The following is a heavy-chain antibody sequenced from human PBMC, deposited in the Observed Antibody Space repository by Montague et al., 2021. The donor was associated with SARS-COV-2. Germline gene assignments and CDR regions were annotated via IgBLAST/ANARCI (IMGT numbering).Heavy chain of an antibody. CDR3: ARGPLVGGYDPDGMDV. CDR2: IYHSGST. V-gene: IGHV4-38-2*02. CDR1: GYSISSGYY. J-gene: IGHJ6*02. D-gene: IGHD5-12*01. Sequence: SETLSLTCTVSGYSISSGYYWGWIRQPPGKGLEWIGSIYHSGSTYYNPSLKSRVTISVDTSKNQFSLKLSSVTAADTAVCYCARGPLVGGYDPDGMDVWGQGTTVTVSS.